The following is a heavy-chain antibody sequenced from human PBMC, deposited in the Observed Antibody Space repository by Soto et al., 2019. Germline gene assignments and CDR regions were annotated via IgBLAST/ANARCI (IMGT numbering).Heavy chain of an antibody. D-gene: IGHD6-13*01. J-gene: IGHJ6*02. V-gene: IGHV6-1*01. CDR3: ARVCVIAAAGTLGMDV. Sequence: PSQALSLTCAISGDSVSSNSAAWNWIRQSPSRGLEWLGRTYYRSKWYNDYAVSVKSRITINPDTSKNQFSLQLNSVTPEDTAVYYCARVCVIAAAGTLGMDVWGQGTTVTVSS. CDR2: TYYRSKWYN. CDR1: GDSVSSNSAA.